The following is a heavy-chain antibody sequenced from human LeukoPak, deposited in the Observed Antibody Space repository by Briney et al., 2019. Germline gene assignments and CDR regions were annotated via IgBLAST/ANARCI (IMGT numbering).Heavy chain of an antibody. CDR2: IYDSGTT. CDR1: GFTFSSYS. V-gene: IGHV3-53*01. Sequence: HPGGSLRLSCAASGFTFSSYSMNWVRQAPGKGLEWVSVIYDSGTTYYADSVKGRFLIFRDTSKNTVDLQMNSLRVEDTAVYYCAGRRSSGWYAYWGQGTLVTVSS. J-gene: IGHJ4*02. D-gene: IGHD6-19*01. CDR3: AGRRSSGWYAY.